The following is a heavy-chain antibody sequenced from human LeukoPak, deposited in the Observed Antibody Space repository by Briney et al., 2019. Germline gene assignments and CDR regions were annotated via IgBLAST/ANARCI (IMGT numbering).Heavy chain of an antibody. CDR2: IYYSGST. V-gene: IGHV4-59*01. Sequence: SETLSLTCTVSGGSISSYYWSWIRQPPGKGLEWIGYIYYSGSTNYNPSLKSRVTISVDTSKNQFSLKLSSVTAADTAVYYCARARYYDSSGYPGPDYRGQGTLVTVSS. CDR3: ARARYYDSSGYPGPDY. CDR1: GGSISSYY. D-gene: IGHD3-22*01. J-gene: IGHJ4*02.